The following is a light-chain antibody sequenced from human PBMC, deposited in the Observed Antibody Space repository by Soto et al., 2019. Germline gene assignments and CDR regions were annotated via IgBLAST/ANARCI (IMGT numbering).Light chain of an antibody. CDR1: SSDVGAYNY. J-gene: IGLJ1*01. Sequence: QSALTQPASVSGSPGQSITISCSGTSSDVGAYNYVSWYQQHPGKAPKLMIYDVSNRHSGVSNRFSGSKSGNTASLTISGLQAEDEADYYCSSYASSSIPYVFGTGTKLTVL. CDR3: SSYASSSIPYV. CDR2: DVS. V-gene: IGLV2-14*01.